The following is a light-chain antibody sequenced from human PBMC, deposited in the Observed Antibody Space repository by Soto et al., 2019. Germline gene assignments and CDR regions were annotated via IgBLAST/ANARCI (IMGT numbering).Light chain of an antibody. CDR1: TSIASW. J-gene: IGKJ5*01. V-gene: IGKV1-5*01. CDR2: DAS. CDR3: QQLKSLPLH. Sequence: SQMTQSPSTLSASVGDRVTISCRASTSIASWLAWYEQKPGRAPEPLIYDASTLKSGVQTRFSGSGSGTEFTLTISSLLPEDVATYHWQQLKSLPLHFGQGTGLE.